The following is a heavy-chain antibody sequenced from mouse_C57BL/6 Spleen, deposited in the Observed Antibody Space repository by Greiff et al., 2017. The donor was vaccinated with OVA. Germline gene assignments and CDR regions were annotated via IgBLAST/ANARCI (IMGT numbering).Heavy chain of an antibody. CDR2: INPNNGGT. J-gene: IGHJ3*01. V-gene: IGHV1-18*01. CDR3: ARWDYYGSSWGFAY. Sequence: VQLKESGPELVKPGASVKIPCKASGYTFTDYNMDWVKQSHGKSLEWIGDINPNNGGTIYNQKFKGKATLTVDKSSSTAYMELRSLTSEDTAVYYCARWDYYGSSWGFAYWGQGTLVTVSA. D-gene: IGHD1-1*01. CDR1: GYTFTDYN.